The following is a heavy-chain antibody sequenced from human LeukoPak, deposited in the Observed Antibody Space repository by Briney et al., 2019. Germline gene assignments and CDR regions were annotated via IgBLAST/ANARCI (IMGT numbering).Heavy chain of an antibody. CDR3: AREAGYDTGGYPRDY. CDR2: IRYDGSNE. D-gene: IGHD2-8*02. V-gene: IGHV3-30*02. Sequence: GGSLRLSCAASGFTFSNYAMHWVRQASGKGLECGALIRYDGSNEFYADSVKGRFTISRDNSKNTLYLQMNSLRAEDTAIYYCAREAGYDTGGYPRDYWGRGTLVTVSS. J-gene: IGHJ4*02. CDR1: GFTFSNYA.